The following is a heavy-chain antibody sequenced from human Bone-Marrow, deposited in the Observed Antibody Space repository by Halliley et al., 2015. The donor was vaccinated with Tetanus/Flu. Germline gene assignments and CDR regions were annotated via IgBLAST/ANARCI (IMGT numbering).Heavy chain of an antibody. CDR1: GFRFDDYT. Sequence: SLRLSCAASGFRFDDYTMHWVRLAPGKGLEWVSGINWNSNNLGYADSVKGRFTISRDNTKNSLYLQMNSLTTEDTALYFCAKDRGCRGTGCSTPSGYYYYGMDVWGQGTTVTVSS. V-gene: IGHV3-9*01. CDR3: AKDRGCRGTGCSTPSGYYYYGMDV. J-gene: IGHJ6*02. D-gene: IGHD2-2*02. CDR2: INWNSNNL.